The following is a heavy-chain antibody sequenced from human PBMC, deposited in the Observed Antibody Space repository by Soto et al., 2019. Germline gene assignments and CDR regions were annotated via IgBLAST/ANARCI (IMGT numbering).Heavy chain of an antibody. V-gene: IGHV4-34*01. D-gene: IGHD4-17*01. CDR1: GGSFSGYY. CDR2: INHSGST. Sequence: TLSLTCAVYGGSFSGYYWSWIRQPPGKGLEWIGEINHSGSTNYNPSLKSRVTISVDTSKNQFSLKLSSVTAADTAVYYCARTTVTTYYYGMDVWGQGTTVTVSS. J-gene: IGHJ6*02. CDR3: ARTTVTTYYYGMDV.